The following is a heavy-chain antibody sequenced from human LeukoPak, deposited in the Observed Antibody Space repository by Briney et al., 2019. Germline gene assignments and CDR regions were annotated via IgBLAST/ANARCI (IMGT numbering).Heavy chain of an antibody. CDR3: ARALPGMDV. Sequence: SETLSLTCTVSGGSVSSGCYYWSWIRQPPGKGLEWIGYIYYSGSTNYNPSLKSRVAISVDTSKNQFSLKLSSVTAADTAVYYCARALPGMDVWGKGTTVTVSS. J-gene: IGHJ6*04. V-gene: IGHV4-61*01. CDR2: IYYSGST. CDR1: GGSVSSGCYY.